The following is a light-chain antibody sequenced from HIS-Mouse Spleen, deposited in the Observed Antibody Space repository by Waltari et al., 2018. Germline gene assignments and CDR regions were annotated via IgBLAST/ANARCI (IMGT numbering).Light chain of an antibody. CDR1: SRDVGRYNL. CDR3: CSYAGSSTPWV. V-gene: IGLV2-23*01. CDR2: EGS. Sequence: QSALTQPASVSGSPGHSITISCTGTSRDVGRYNLFSWYQQQPGKAPKLMIYEGSKRPSGVSNRFSGSKSGNTASLTISGLQAEDEADYYCCSYAGSSTPWVFGGGTKLTVL. J-gene: IGLJ3*02.